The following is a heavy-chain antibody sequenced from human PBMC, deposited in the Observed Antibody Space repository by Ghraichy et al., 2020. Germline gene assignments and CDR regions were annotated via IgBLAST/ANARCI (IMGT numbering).Heavy chain of an antibody. J-gene: IGHJ5*02. D-gene: IGHD2-2*01. CDR1: GGSVSSGSYY. CDR3: ARDWVVVVPAAWGFDP. V-gene: IGHV4-61*01. CDR2: IYYSGST. Sequence: SETLSLTCTVSGGSVSSGSYYWSWIRQPPGKGLEWIGYIYYSGSTNYNPSLKSRVTISVDTSKNQFSLKLSSVTAADTAVYYCARDWVVVVPAAWGFDPWGQGTLVTVSS.